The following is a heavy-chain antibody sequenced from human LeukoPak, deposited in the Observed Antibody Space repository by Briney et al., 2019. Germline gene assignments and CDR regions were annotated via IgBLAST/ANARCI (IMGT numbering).Heavy chain of an antibody. CDR1: GYTFTPYY. CDR2: INPNSGGT. D-gene: IGHD2-2*01. CDR3: ARARGEVVPAAEGFDP. V-gene: IGHV1-2*02. Sequence: ASVKVSCKASGYTFTPYYMHWVRQAPGQGLEWMGWINPNSGGTNYTQKFQGRVTMTRDTSISTAYMELNRLRSDDTAVYYCARARGEVVPAAEGFDPWGQGTLVTVSS. J-gene: IGHJ5*02.